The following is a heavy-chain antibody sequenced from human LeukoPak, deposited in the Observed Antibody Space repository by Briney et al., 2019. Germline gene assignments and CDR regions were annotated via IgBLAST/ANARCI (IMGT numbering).Heavy chain of an antibody. D-gene: IGHD6-13*01. V-gene: IGHV3-15*01. CDR3: TTVSAAGHLDY. Sequence: GESLRLSCAASGFTFSNAWMSWVRQAPGKGLEWVGRIRSKTDGGTTDYAAPVKGRFTISRDDSKNTLYLQMNSLKTEDTAVYYCTTVSAAGHLDYWGQGTLVTVSS. CDR2: IRSKTDGGTT. J-gene: IGHJ4*02. CDR1: GFTFSNAW.